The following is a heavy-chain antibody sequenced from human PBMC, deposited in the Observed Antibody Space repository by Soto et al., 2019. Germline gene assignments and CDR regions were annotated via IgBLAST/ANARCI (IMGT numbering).Heavy chain of an antibody. CDR2: MSGSSSTT. D-gene: IGHD1-7*01. CDR3: AKNQERELPRVIDF. V-gene: IGHV3-23*01. CDR1: GLTFSNYA. J-gene: IGHJ4*02. Sequence: VGSLRLYCATSGLTFSNYAMSWVRQAPGGGLEWVSSMSGSSSTTYYADSVRGRFTISRDRSKNTLYLQMSSLRAEDTALYYCAKNQERELPRVIDFWGQGTLVTVSS.